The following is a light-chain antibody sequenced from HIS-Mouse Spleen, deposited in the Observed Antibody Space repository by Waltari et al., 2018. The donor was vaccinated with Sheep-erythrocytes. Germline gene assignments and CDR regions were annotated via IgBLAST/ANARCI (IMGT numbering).Light chain of an antibody. V-gene: IGLV3-1*01. CDR3: QAWDSSTAV. CDR2: QDS. J-gene: IGLJ2*01. Sequence: SYELTQPPPVSVSPGPTASIPCSGDQLGDKYACWYQQKPGQSPVRVIYQDSKRPSGIPERFSGSNSGNTATLTISGTQAMDEADYYCQAWDSSTAVFGGGTKLTVL. CDR1: QLGDKY.